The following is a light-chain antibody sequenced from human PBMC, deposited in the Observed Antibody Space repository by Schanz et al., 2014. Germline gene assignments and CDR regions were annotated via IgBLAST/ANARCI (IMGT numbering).Light chain of an antibody. Sequence: EIVLTQSPATLSLSPGDRATLSCRASQSVSTYLAWYQQKPGQAPRLLIYGASTRATGIPARFSGSGSGTEFTLTISGLQSEDFAVFYCQHYNNWPLAFGPGTKVDMK. V-gene: IGKV3-15*01. CDR2: GAS. CDR3: QHYNNWPLA. J-gene: IGKJ3*01. CDR1: QSVSTY.